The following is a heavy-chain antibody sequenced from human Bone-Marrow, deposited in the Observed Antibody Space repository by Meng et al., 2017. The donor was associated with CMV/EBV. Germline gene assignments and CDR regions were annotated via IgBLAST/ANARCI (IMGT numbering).Heavy chain of an antibody. CDR1: GFTFSSYA. CDR2: IRYDESNK. V-gene: IGHV3-30*02. D-gene: IGHD2-15*01. J-gene: IGHJ6*02. CDR3: ATRDRELTALSGLYYYYAMAV. Sequence: GGSLRLSCAASGFTFSSYAMHWVRQAPGKGLEWVASIRYDESNKYYADSVRGRFTISRENSKNTLYLQMNNLRAEDTALYYCATRDRELTALSGLYYYYAMAVWGQGTSVTVSS.